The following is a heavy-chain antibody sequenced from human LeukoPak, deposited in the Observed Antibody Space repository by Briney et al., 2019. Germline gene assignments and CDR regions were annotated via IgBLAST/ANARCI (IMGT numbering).Heavy chain of an antibody. CDR3: AREAIAARNFDY. J-gene: IGHJ4*02. CDR1: GFTFSSYW. CDR2: IKQDGSEK. Sequence: GGSLRLSCAASGFTFSSYWMSWVRQAPGKGLEWVVNIKQDGSEKYYVDSVKGRFTISRDNAKNSLYLQMNSLRAEDKAVYYCAREAIAARNFDYWGQGTLVTVSS. D-gene: IGHD6-6*01. V-gene: IGHV3-7*01.